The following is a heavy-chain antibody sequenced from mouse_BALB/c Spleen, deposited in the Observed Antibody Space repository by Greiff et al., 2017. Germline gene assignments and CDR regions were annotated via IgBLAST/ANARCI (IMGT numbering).Heavy chain of an antibody. Sequence: EVKLMESGTVLARPGASVKMSCKASGYSFTSYWMHWVKQRPGQGLEWIGAIYPGNSDTSYNQKFKGKAKLTAVTSASTAYMELSSLTNEDSAVYYCTRDYASYGSSFSFAYWGQGTLVTVSA. D-gene: IGHD1-1*01. J-gene: IGHJ3*01. CDR2: IYPGNSDT. CDR1: GYSFTSYW. CDR3: TRDYASYGSSFSFAY. V-gene: IGHV1-5*01.